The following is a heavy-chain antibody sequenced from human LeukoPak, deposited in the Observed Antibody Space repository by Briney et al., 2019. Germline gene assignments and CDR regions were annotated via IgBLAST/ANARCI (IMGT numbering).Heavy chain of an antibody. CDR1: GGSTSSGGYY. CDR2: IYYSGST. D-gene: IGHD5-12*01. V-gene: IGHV4-31*03. CDR3: ARGGGGYSWYFDL. Sequence: PSQTLSLTCTVSGGSTSSGGYYWSWIRQHPGKGLEWIGYIYYSGSTYYTPSLKNRVTISVATSKNQFSLRLSSVTAVDAAVYYCARGGGGYSWYFDLWGRGTLVTVSS. J-gene: IGHJ2*01.